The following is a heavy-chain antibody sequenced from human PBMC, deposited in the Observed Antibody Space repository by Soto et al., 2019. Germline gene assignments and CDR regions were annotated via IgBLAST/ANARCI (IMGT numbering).Heavy chain of an antibody. J-gene: IGHJ4*02. CDR1: GGSFSGYY. Sequence: SETLSLTCAVYGGSFSGYYWSWIRQPPGKGLEWIGEIFHGGSTNYSPSLKSRVTISVDTSKNHFSLELSSVTAADTAVYYCARPHYDSNTFYNYFDYWGQGTLVTAPQ. D-gene: IGHD3-22*01. V-gene: IGHV4-34*12. CDR3: ARPHYDSNTFYNYFDY. CDR2: IFHGGST.